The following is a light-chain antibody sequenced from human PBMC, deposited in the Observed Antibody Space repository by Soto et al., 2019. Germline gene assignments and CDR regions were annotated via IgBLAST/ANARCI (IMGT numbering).Light chain of an antibody. CDR3: QSYDSSLSGRV. CDR2: GNS. J-gene: IGLJ1*01. V-gene: IGLV1-40*01. CDR1: SSNSGAGYD. Sequence: QSVLTQPPSVSGGPGQRVAISCTGSSSNSGAGYDVHWYQQLPGTAPKLLIYGNSNRPSGVPDRFSGSKSGTSASLAITGLQAEDEADYYCQSYDSSLSGRVFGTGTKLTVL.